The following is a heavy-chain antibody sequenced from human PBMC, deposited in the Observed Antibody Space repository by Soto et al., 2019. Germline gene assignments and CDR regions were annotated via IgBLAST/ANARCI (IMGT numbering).Heavy chain of an antibody. V-gene: IGHV3-7*01. CDR1: GFTFSSSW. CDR2: INHVGSEI. Sequence: EAQLVESGGGLVQPGGSLRLSCAASGFTFSSSWMSWVRQAPGKRLEWVADINHVGSEILYVDSVKGRLTVSRDNTKNSVELQMNSLRIEDTALYYCARDPGWGSLYYWCMGTLISVYS. CDR3: ARDPGWGSLYY. D-gene: IGHD7-27*01. J-gene: IGHJ4*02.